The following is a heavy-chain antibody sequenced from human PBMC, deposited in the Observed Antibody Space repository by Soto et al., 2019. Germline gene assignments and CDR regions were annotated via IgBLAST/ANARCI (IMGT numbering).Heavy chain of an antibody. Sequence: QVQLVQSGADVQRPGSSVRVFCKASADTFNFYSINWVRQAPGLGLQWMGRINPILSMSNYAPRFQGRVTMTADKSTSTAYMELSSLRSEDTAMYYCATSYGSGYRAFDSWGQGALVTVSS. V-gene: IGHV1-69*02. CDR2: INPILSMS. J-gene: IGHJ4*02. CDR1: ADTFNFYS. CDR3: ATSYGSGYRAFDS. D-gene: IGHD3-10*01.